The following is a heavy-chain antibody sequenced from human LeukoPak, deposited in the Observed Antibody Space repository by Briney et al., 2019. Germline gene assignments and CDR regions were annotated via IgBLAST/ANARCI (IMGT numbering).Heavy chain of an antibody. V-gene: IGHV3-21*01. CDR1: GFSFSDYS. CDR2: ISPGSRYI. D-gene: IGHD2-2*01. CDR3: ARGRGCSSMPCYPDS. Sequence: PGGSLRLSCAASGFSFSDYSIAWVRQAPGKGLEWVSSISPGSRYIYYADSVKGRFTTSRDNAKNSLHLQMNSLRAEDTAAYYCARGRGCSSMPCYPDSWGEGTLVTVSS. J-gene: IGHJ5*01.